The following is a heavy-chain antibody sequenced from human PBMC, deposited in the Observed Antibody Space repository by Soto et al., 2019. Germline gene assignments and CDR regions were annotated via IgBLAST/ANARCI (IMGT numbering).Heavy chain of an antibody. CDR2: INPSGGST. V-gene: IGHV1-46*01. J-gene: IGHJ3*02. Sequence: ASVTVSCKASGYTFTSYYMHWVRQAPGQGLEWMGIINPSGGSTSYAQKFQGRVTMTRDTSTSTGYMELSSLRSEDTAVDYCARGGLRWLQRIHDAFDIWGQGTMVTVSS. CDR3: ARGGLRWLQRIHDAFDI. D-gene: IGHD5-18*01. CDR1: GYTFTSYY.